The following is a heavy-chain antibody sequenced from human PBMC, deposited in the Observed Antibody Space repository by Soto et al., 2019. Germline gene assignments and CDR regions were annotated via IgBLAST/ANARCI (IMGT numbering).Heavy chain of an antibody. V-gene: IGHV1-69*13. Sequence: ASVKVSCKASGGTFSSYAISWVRQAPGQGLEWMGGIIPIFGTANYAQKFQGRVTITADESTSTAYMELSSLRSEDTAVYYCTRASVPPYHSSSSGGFDYWGQGTLVTVS. CDR1: GGTFSSYA. D-gene: IGHD6-6*01. J-gene: IGHJ4*02. CDR2: IIPIFGTA. CDR3: TRASVPPYHSSSSGGFDY.